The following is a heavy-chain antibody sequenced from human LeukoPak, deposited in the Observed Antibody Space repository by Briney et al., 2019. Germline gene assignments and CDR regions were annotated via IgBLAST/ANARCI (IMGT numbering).Heavy chain of an antibody. CDR2: IKQDGSEK. Sequence: GGSLRLSCAASGFTFSSYWMSWVRQAPGKGLEWVANIKQDGSEKYYVDSVKGRFTISRDNAKNSLYLQMNSLRAEDTAVYYCARSMVRGGYAFDIWGQGTMVTVSS. V-gene: IGHV3-7*02. D-gene: IGHD3-10*01. J-gene: IGHJ3*02. CDR3: ARSMVRGGYAFDI. CDR1: GFTFSSYW.